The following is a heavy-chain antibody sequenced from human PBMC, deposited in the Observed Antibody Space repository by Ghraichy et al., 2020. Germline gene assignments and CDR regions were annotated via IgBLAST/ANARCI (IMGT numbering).Heavy chain of an antibody. V-gene: IGHV3-23*01. Sequence: ETLSLTCAASGFTFSSYAMSWVRQAPGKGLEWVSAISGSGGSTYYADSVKGRFTISRDNSKNTLYLQMNSLRAEDTAVYYCAKDFWSGYLYGNLDYWGQGTLVTVSS. CDR3: AKDFWSGYLYGNLDY. CDR2: ISGSGGST. CDR1: GFTFSSYA. D-gene: IGHD3-3*01. J-gene: IGHJ4*02.